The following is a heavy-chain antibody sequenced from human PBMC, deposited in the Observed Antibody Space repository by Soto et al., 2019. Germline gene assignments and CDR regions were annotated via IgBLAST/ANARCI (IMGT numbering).Heavy chain of an antibody. CDR2: IYYSGSA. D-gene: IGHD2-15*01. V-gene: IGHV4-31*03. J-gene: IGHJ3*02. Sequence: QVQLQESGPGLLKPSQTLSLTCTVSGGSISSGGYFWNWIRHHPGKGLEWIGYIYYSGSAYYNPSRKSRVTRSLDTSKNQFSLKVNSVTDADTAIYYCARDTPNGRRGSAIDIWGPGTAVTVSS. CDR1: GGSISSGGYF. CDR3: ARDTPNGRRGSAIDI.